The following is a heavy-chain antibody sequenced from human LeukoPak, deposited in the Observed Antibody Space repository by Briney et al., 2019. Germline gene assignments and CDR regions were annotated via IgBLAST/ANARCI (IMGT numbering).Heavy chain of an antibody. J-gene: IGHJ4*02. CDR3: ARGKRRFDI. Sequence: GGSLRLSCAASEFTFSDHYTTWIRQSPGKGLEWISYISPSAYSTYYADSVKGRFSISRDNAKNSLYLQMNSLRVEDTAIYYCARGKRRFDIWGQGTLVTVSS. CDR1: EFTFSDHY. V-gene: IGHV3-11*01. CDR2: ISPSAYST.